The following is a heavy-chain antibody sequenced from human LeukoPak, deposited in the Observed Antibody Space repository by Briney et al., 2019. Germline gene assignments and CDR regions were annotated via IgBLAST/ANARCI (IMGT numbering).Heavy chain of an antibody. CDR1: GYDFTKYA. CDR2: IDAGNGRT. V-gene: IGHV1-3*01. CDR3: ARDIVLISSYYYYYMDV. J-gene: IGHJ6*03. Sequence: ASVKVSCKASGYDFTKYAVQWVRQAPGQRLEWMGWIDAGNGRTKYSQDFQGRVTISRDTSASTAYMELRSLRSDDTAVYYCARDIVLISSYYYYYMDVWGKGTTVTVSS. D-gene: IGHD2-8*01.